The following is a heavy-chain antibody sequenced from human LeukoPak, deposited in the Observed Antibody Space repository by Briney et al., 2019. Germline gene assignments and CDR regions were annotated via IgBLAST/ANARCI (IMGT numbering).Heavy chain of an antibody. CDR3: AKYRVHYYYYMDV. CDR2: ISGSGIST. CDR1: GFTFSSYG. Sequence: PGGSLRLSCAASGFTFSSYGMSWVRQAPGKGLEWVSAISGSGISTYYADSVKGRFTISRDISKNTLYLQLNSLRAGDTAVYYCAKYRVHYYYYMDVWGKGTTVTISS. V-gene: IGHV3-23*01. J-gene: IGHJ6*03.